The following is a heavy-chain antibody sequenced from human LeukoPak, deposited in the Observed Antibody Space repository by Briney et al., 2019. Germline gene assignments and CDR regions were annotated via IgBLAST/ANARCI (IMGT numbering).Heavy chain of an antibody. CDR2: INPNSGGT. CDR1: GYTFTGYY. J-gene: IGHJ4*02. Sequence: ASVKVSCKASGYTFTGYYMHWVRQAPGQGLEWMGWINPNSGGTNYAQKFQGWVTMTRDTSISTAYMELSRLRSDDTAVYYCARGRSGVVVAATQPFDYWGQGTLVTVSS. CDR3: ARGRSGVVVAATQPFDY. V-gene: IGHV1-2*04. D-gene: IGHD2-15*01.